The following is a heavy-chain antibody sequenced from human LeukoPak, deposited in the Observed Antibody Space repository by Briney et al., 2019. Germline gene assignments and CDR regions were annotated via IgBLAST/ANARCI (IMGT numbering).Heavy chain of an antibody. V-gene: IGHV3-30*04. CDR1: GFTFSSYA. D-gene: IGHD3-9*01. CDR3: ARADYDILTGPPPGGVYYFDY. CDR2: ISYDGSNK. Sequence: PGGSLRPSCAASGFTFSSYAMHWVRQAPGKRLEWVAVISYDGSNKYYADSVKGRFTISRDNSKNTLYLQMNSLRAEDTAVYYCARADYDILTGPPPGGVYYFDYWGQGTLVTVSS. J-gene: IGHJ4*02.